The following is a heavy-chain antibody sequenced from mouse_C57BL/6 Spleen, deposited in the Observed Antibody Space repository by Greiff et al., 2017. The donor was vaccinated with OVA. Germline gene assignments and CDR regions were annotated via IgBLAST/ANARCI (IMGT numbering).Heavy chain of an antibody. CDR1: GYTFTSYW. D-gene: IGHD2-1*01. CDR2: IDPSDSYT. V-gene: IGHV1-69*01. J-gene: IGHJ3*01. CDR3: ARVYGNLSWFAY. Sequence: QVQLQQPGAELVMPGASVKLSCKASGYTFTSYWMHWVKQRPGQGLEWIGEIDPSDSYTNYNQKFKGKSTLSVDKSSSTAYMQLSSLTSEDSAVYYCARVYGNLSWFAYWGQGTLVTVSA.